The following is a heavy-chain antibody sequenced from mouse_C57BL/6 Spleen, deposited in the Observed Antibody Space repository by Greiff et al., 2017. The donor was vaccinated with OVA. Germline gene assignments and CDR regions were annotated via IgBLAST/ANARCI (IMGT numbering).Heavy chain of an antibody. J-gene: IGHJ2*01. Sequence: QVQLKQPGAELVMPGASVKLSCKASGYTFTSYWMHWVKQRPGQGLEWIGEIDPSDSYTNYNQKFKGKSTLTVDKSSSTAYMQLSSLTSEDSAVYYCARTHYYGSSSDYWGQGTTLTVSS. D-gene: IGHD1-1*01. CDR3: ARTHYYGSSSDY. CDR2: IDPSDSYT. V-gene: IGHV1-69*01. CDR1: GYTFTSYW.